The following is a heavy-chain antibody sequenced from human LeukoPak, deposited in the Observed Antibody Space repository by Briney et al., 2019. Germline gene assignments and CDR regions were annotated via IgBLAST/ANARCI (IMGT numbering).Heavy chain of an antibody. V-gene: IGHV3-23*01. Sequence: GGSLRLSCAASGFTFSSYAMSWVRQAPGKGLEWVSGISGSGGSTYYADSVKGRLTISRDNSKNTLYVQMNSLRAEDTAVYYCAIPIREYSYGYRDYWGQGTLVTVSS. CDR1: GFTFSSYA. CDR3: AIPIREYSYGYRDY. CDR2: ISGSGGST. D-gene: IGHD5-18*01. J-gene: IGHJ4*02.